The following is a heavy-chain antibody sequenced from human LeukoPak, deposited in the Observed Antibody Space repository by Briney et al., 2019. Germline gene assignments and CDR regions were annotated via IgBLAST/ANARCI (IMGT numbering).Heavy chain of an antibody. V-gene: IGHV3-30*02. D-gene: IGHD6-13*01. CDR1: GFTFSSYG. CDR3: AKDGNYSSPSGGWFDP. J-gene: IGHJ5*02. Sequence: GGSLRLSCAASGFTFSSYGMHWVRQAPGKGLEWVAFIRYDGSNKYYADSVKGRFTISRDNSKNTLYLQMNSLRAEDTAVYYCAKDGNYSSPSGGWFDPWGQGTLVTVSS. CDR2: IRYDGSNK.